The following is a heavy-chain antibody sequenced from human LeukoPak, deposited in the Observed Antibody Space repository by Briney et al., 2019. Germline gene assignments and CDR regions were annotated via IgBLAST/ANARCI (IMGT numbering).Heavy chain of an antibody. V-gene: IGHV3-74*01. CDR2: ISGEGSTT. Sequence: PGGSLRLSCAASGFTFSNFWMFWVRQAPGKGPVWVSRISGEGSTTTYADSVKGRFTISRDQAKNMVYLQMNSLRPEDTALYYCAKAQYLSFDVFDSWCQGTMVTVSS. CDR1: GFTFSNFW. J-gene: IGHJ3*02. CDR3: AKAQYLSFDVFDS. D-gene: IGHD3-10*01.